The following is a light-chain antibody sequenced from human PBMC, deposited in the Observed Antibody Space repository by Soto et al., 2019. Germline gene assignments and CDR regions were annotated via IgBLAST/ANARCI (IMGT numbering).Light chain of an antibody. CDR1: QSVSSN. CDR2: GAS. CDR3: QQYNNWPPT. J-gene: IGKJ5*01. V-gene: IGKV3-15*01. Sequence: EIVMTQSPATLSVSPGERATLSCRASQSVSSNLAWYQQKPGQAPSLLIYGASTRATGIPARFSGSGSGTEFTLTISGLQYEDFAVYYCQQYNNWPPTFGQGTRLEIK.